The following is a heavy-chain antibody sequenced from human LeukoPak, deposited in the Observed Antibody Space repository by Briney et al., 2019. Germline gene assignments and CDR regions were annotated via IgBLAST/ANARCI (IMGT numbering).Heavy chain of an antibody. CDR2: IIHSGST. CDR3: ARSRPPGRLTGYSRTRSSPCDY. V-gene: IGHV4-34*12. Sequence: SETLSLMCALYGAFFSVYYWRWIRHPPGKGLEWLGEIIHSGSTNYDRSLKSRFTISVDTSKNQFSLRLSSVTAADTAVYYWARSRPPGRLTGYSRTRSSPCDYWGQGTLVTVSS. CDR1: GAFFSVYY. D-gene: IGHD3-9*01. J-gene: IGHJ4*02.